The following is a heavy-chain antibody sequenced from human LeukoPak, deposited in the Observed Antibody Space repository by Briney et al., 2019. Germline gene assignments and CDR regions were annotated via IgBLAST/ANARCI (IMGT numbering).Heavy chain of an antibody. CDR3: ARDNSVGGTAWWFDP. CDR2: IMPMFGKT. J-gene: IGHJ5*02. V-gene: IGHV1-69*06. D-gene: IGHD1-26*01. CDR1: GGTFSSYD. Sequence: GASVKVSCKASGGTFSSYDISWVRQAPGQGLEWMGGIMPMFGKTNYAQKFQGRVTTTADKATSTDYMELSSLRSEDTAVYYCARDNSVGGTAWWFDPWGQGTLVTVSS.